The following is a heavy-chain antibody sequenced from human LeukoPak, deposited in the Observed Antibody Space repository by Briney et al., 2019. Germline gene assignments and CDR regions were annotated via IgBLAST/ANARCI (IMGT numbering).Heavy chain of an antibody. D-gene: IGHD6-19*01. CDR1: GYSISSGYY. CDR2: IYHSGST. J-gene: IGHJ4*02. CDR3: ATFGASSGWSGFDH. Sequence: SETLSLTCTVSGYSISSGYYWGWIRQPPGKGLEWIGSIYHSGSTYYNPSLKSRVTISVDTSKNQFSLKLSSVTAADTAVYYCATFGASSGWSGFDHWGQGTLVTVSS. V-gene: IGHV4-38-2*02.